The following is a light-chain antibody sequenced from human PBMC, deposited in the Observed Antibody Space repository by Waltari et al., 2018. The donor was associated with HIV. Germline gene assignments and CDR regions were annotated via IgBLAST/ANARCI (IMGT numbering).Light chain of an antibody. V-gene: IGLV1-47*01. CDR2: QTD. Sequence: QSLLSQPPSASGTPGQRLTISCSASTAPNIPRHDVRRFRQVPGAAPSLLMYQTDQRPSWVTDRFSGSKSGTSASLVISGLRSEDEAHYYCAAWDDSLSGYVFGTGTKVIVL. J-gene: IGLJ1*01. CDR3: AAWDDSLSGYV. CDR1: TAPNIPRHD.